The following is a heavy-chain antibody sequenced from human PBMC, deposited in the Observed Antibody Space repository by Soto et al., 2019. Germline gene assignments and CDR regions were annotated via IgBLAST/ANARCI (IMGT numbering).Heavy chain of an antibody. V-gene: IGHV4-59*01. CDR1: GGSISSYY. J-gene: IGHJ5*02. CDR3: ARGGVAVAGTLWFDP. Sequence: QVQLQESGPGLVKPSETLSLTCTVSGGSISSYYWSWIRQPPGKGLEWIGYIYYSGSTNYTPSLKSRVPISVDTSKNQFSLKLSSVTAADTAVYYCARGGVAVAGTLWFDPWGQGTLVTVSS. CDR2: IYYSGST. D-gene: IGHD6-19*01.